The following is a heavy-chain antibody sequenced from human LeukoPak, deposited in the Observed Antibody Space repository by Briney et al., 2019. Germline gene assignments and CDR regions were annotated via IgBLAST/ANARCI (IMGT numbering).Heavy chain of an antibody. CDR2: IRSKANSYPT. CDR1: GFTFSGSA. CDR3: TRGSGTINWFDP. Sequence: QAGGSLTLSCAASGFTFSGSAMHCVRQASGKGLEWVGRIRSKANSYPTAYAASVKGRFIISRDDYKNTAYLQKNSLKTEDTAVYYCTRGSGTINWFDPWGQGTLVTVSS. V-gene: IGHV3-73*01. J-gene: IGHJ5*02. D-gene: IGHD2-15*01.